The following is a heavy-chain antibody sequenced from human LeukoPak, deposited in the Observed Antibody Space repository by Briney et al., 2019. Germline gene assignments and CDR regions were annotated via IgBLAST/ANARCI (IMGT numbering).Heavy chain of an antibody. Sequence: GGSLRLSCAASGFTFSKFWMHWVRQTPGKGLVWVSRINTDGTMTTYADSVRGRFTISRDNAKNTSYLQMNSLRDDDTAVYYCSLVGQNTSDIWGQGTMVTVSS. D-gene: IGHD2/OR15-2a*01. CDR3: SLVGQNTSDI. J-gene: IGHJ3*02. V-gene: IGHV3-74*01. CDR2: INTDGTMT. CDR1: GFTFSKFW.